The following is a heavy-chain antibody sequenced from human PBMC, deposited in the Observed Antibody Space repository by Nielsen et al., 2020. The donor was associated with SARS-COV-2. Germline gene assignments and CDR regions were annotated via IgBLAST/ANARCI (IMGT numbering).Heavy chain of an antibody. Sequence: GESLKISCAASGFTVSSYYMNWVRQAPGKGLEWVSGINDNGASTDYADSVKGRFTISRDTSRNTVYLQMHSLRAEDTAVYYCAKESSGPLRTNKQWIPTGLFDFWGQGTLVTVSS. CDR2: INDNGAST. V-gene: IGHV3-23*01. D-gene: IGHD5-18*01. CDR1: GFTVSSYY. CDR3: AKESSGPLRTNKQWIPTGLFDF. J-gene: IGHJ4*02.